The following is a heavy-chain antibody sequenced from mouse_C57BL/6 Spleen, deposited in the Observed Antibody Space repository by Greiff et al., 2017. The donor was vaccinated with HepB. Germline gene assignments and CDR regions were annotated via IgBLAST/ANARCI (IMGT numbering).Heavy chain of an antibody. CDR1: GFTITDYY. V-gene: IGHV14-1*01. D-gene: IGHD1-1*01. CDR2: IDPEDGDT. CDR3: TRNTTVGEAFDY. Sequence: EVQLQQSGAELVRPGASVKLSCTASGFTITDYYMHWVKQRPEQGLEWIGRIDPEDGDTEYAPRFHGKATMTADTSSNTAYLQLSSLTSEDTAVDYCTRNTTVGEAFDYWGQGTTLTVSS. J-gene: IGHJ2*01.